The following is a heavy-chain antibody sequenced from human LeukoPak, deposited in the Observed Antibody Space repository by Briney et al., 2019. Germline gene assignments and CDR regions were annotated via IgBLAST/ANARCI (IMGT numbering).Heavy chain of an antibody. Sequence: ASVKVSCKASGYTFTSYGISWVRQAPGQGLEWMGWISAYNGNTNYAQKLQGRVTMTTDTSTSTAYMELRSLRSDDTAVYYCAREQGYYYGSGSYLTSNFDYYGMDVWGKGTRSPSPQ. CDR2: ISAYNGNT. J-gene: IGHJ6*04. V-gene: IGHV1-18*04. CDR3: AREQGYYYGSGSYLTSNFDYYGMDV. CDR1: GYTFTSYG. D-gene: IGHD3-10*01.